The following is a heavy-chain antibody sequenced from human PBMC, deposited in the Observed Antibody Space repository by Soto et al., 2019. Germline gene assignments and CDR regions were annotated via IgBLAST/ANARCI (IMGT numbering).Heavy chain of an antibody. J-gene: IGHJ6*02. D-gene: IGHD6-6*01. V-gene: IGHV3-48*03. CDR3: ARSWGLSCSTTGCSRPLDD. CDR2: ISSNGNGI. Sequence: GGSLRLSCAASGFTFSDYEINWVRQAPGTGLEWVSSISSNGNGIDYADSVKGRFTISRDNAQNSVFLQMSSLGADDTAAYYCARSWGLSCSTTGCSRPLDDSGDGAMVIASS. CDR1: GFTFSDYE.